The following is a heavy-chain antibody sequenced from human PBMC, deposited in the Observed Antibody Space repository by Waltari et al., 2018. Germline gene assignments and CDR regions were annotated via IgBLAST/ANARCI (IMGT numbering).Heavy chain of an antibody. D-gene: IGHD6-13*01. CDR1: GYTFTSYA. CDR2: INAGNGNT. V-gene: IGHV1-3*01. J-gene: IGHJ5*02. CDR3: ARGIAAAGPRGWFDP. Sequence: QVQLVQSGAEVKKPGASVKVSCKASGYTFTSYAMHWVRQAPGQRLEWMGWINAGNGNTKYSQKFQGRVTITRDTSASTAYMELSSLRSEDTAVYYCARGIAAAGPRGWFDPWGQGTLVTVSS.